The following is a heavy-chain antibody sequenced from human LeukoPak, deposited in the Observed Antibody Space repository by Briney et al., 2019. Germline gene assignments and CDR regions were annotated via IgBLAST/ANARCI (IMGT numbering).Heavy chain of an antibody. V-gene: IGHV1-3*01. CDR1: GYTFTSYA. CDR3: ARDPDSSNWFDP. CDR2: INAGKGNT. J-gene: IGHJ5*02. Sequence: ASVKVSCKASGYTFTSYAMHWVRQAPGQRLEWMGWINAGKGNTKYSQKFQGRVTITRDTSASTAYMELSSLRSEDTAVYYCARDPDSSNWFDPWGQGTLVTVSS.